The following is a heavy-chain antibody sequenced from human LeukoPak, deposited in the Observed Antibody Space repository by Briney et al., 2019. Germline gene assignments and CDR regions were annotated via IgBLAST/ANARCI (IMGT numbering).Heavy chain of an antibody. V-gene: IGHV3-7*01. Sequence: GGSLRLSCAASGFTFSTYWMSWVRQAPGKGLEWVANIKQDGSEKYYVDSVKGRFTISRDNAKKSLYLQMNSLRAEDTAVYYCATHVFSEVRCFDWSTNEWGQGTLVTVSS. CDR1: GFTFSTYW. CDR2: IKQDGSEK. J-gene: IGHJ4*02. D-gene: IGHD3-9*01. CDR3: ATHVFSEVRCFDWSTNE.